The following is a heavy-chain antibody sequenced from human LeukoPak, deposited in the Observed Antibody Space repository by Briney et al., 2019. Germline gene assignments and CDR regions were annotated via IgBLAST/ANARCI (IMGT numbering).Heavy chain of an antibody. CDR1: GGSFSGYY. J-gene: IGHJ5*02. CDR3: ARWGLRFNWFDP. CDR2: INHSGST. Sequence: SETLSLTCAVYGGSFSGYYWSWIRQPPGKGLEWIGEINHSGSTNYNPSLKSRVTISVDTSKNQFSLKLSSVTAADTAVYYCARWGLRFNWFDPWGQGILVTVSS. V-gene: IGHV4-34*01. D-gene: IGHD4-17*01.